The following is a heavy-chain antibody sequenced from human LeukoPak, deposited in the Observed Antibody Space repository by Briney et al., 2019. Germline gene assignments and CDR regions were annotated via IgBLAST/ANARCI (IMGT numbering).Heavy chain of an antibody. V-gene: IGHV4-59*01. D-gene: IGHD3-22*01. J-gene: IGHJ5*02. CDR1: GRSITNYY. CDR2: IYYTGAT. CDR3: TRDAEISGYTWYNWFDP. Sequence: KPSETLSLTCTVSGRSITNYYWSWIRQPPGKGLEWLGYIYYTGATKYNPSLESRVTISVDTSKSQFSLQLSSVTAADTAVYYCTRDAEISGYTWYNWFDPWGQGILVTVSS.